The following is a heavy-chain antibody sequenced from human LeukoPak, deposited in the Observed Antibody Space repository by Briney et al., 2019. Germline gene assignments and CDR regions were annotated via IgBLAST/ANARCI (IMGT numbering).Heavy chain of an antibody. Sequence: GESLKTSCQGSGYSFTNYWIGWVRQMPGKGLEWMGIIYPSDSNTRYSPSFQGQVTISADKSISTAYLQWSSLKASDTAMYFCARQGADCSGGSCYSDYWGQGTLVTVSS. V-gene: IGHV5-51*01. CDR2: IYPSDSNT. CDR3: ARQGADCSGGSCYSDY. D-gene: IGHD2-15*01. J-gene: IGHJ4*02. CDR1: GYSFTNYW.